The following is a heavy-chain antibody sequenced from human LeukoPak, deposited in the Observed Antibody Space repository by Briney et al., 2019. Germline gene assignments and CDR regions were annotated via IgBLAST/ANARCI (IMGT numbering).Heavy chain of an antibody. Sequence: ASVKVSCKASGYTFTGYCMHWARQAPGQGLEWMGWINPNSGGTNYAQKFQGRVTMTRDTSISTAYMELSRLRSDDTAVYYCARDRRFLRGFDPWGQGTLVTVSS. CDR1: GYTFTGYC. J-gene: IGHJ5*02. V-gene: IGHV1-2*02. CDR3: ARDRRFLRGFDP. CDR2: INPNSGGT. D-gene: IGHD3-3*01.